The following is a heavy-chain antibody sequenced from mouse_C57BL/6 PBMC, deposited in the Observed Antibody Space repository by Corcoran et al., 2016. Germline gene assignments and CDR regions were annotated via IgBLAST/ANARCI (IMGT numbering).Heavy chain of an antibody. Sequence: QVQLQQPGAELVKPGASVKLSCKASGYTFTSYWMHWVKQRPGQGLEWIGMIHPNSGSTNYNEKFKSKATLTVDKSSSTAYMQLSSLTSEDSAVYYCARGGYYGSSLYLYAMDYWGQGTSVTVSS. D-gene: IGHD1-1*01. V-gene: IGHV1-64*01. J-gene: IGHJ4*01. CDR2: IHPNSGST. CDR3: ARGGYYGSSLYLYAMDY. CDR1: GYTFTSYW.